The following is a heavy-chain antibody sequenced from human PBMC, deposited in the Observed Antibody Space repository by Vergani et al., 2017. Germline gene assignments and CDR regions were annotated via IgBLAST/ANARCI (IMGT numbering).Heavy chain of an antibody. J-gene: IGHJ3*02. CDR2: ISYDGSNK. V-gene: IGHV3-30*01. D-gene: IGHD2-2*01. CDR3: ARIRTAYAFDI. CDR1: GFTFSSYA. Sequence: QVQLVESGGGVVQPGRSLRLSCAASGFTFSSYAMPWVRQAPGKGLEWVAVISYDGSNKYYADSVKGRFTISRDNSKNTLYLQMNSLGAEDTAVYYCARIRTAYAFDIWGQGTMVTVSS.